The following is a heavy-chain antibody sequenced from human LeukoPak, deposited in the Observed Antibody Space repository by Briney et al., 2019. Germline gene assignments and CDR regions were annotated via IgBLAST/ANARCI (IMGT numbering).Heavy chain of an antibody. D-gene: IGHD1-26*01. CDR3: ARGRSGSYYGMDV. J-gene: IGHJ6*02. CDR2: ISYSGGT. CDR1: GGSISSSNYY. V-gene: IGHV4-39*01. Sequence: SETLSLTCTVSGGSISSSNYYWGWIRQPPGKGLEWIGSISYSGGTYDNPSLKSRVTISLDTSKSQFSLRLSSVTAADTAVYYCARGRSGSYYGMDVWGQGTTVTVSS.